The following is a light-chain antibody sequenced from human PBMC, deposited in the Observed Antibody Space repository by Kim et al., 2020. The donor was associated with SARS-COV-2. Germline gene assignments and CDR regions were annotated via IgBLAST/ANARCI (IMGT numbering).Light chain of an antibody. CDR3: LQHHSYPRT. Sequence: DIQMTQSPSSLSASVGDRVTITCRASQGIGNDLGWFQQKPGKAPKRLIYAASTLQSGVPSRFSGSGSGTEFTLTISSLQPEDFATYYCLQHHSYPRTFGQGTKVEI. CDR1: QGIGND. CDR2: AAS. J-gene: IGKJ1*01. V-gene: IGKV1-17*01.